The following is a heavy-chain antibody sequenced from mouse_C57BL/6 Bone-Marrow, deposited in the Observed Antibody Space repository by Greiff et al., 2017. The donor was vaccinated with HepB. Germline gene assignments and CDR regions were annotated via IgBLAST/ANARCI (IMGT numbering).Heavy chain of an antibody. J-gene: IGHJ4*01. D-gene: IGHD2-10*01. Sequence: VQLKESGPELVKPGASVKISCKASGYSFTGYYMNWVKQSPEKSLEWIGEINPSTGGTTYNQKFKAKATLTVDKSSSTAYMQLKSLTSEDSAVYYGAKSAYYGALDYWGQGTSVTVTS. CDR2: INPSTGGT. CDR1: GYSFTGYY. V-gene: IGHV1-42*01. CDR3: AKSAYYGALDY.